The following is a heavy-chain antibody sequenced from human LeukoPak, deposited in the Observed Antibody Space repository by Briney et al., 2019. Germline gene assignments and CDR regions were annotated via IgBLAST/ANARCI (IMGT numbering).Heavy chain of an antibody. Sequence: ASVKVSCKASGYTFTGYYMHWVRQAPGQGLEWMGWISPNSGGTNYAQKFQGRVTMTRDTSISTAYMELSSLRSDDTAVYYCARTYYYDSSGYLPDAFDIWGQGTMVTVSS. V-gene: IGHV1-2*02. J-gene: IGHJ3*02. CDR3: ARTYYYDSSGYLPDAFDI. D-gene: IGHD3-22*01. CDR2: ISPNSGGT. CDR1: GYTFTGYY.